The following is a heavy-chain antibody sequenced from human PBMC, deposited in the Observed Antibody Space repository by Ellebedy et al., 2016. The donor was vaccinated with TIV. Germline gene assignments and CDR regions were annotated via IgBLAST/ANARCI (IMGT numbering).Heavy chain of an antibody. J-gene: IGHJ4*02. CDR1: GFTFSPYS. Sequence: GGSLRLSCAASGFTFSPYSMNWVRQAPGKGLEWLSYISGSTTTIYYAASVRGRFPISRDNAKNSLYLQMDSLRDEDTAVYYCVREVFHAGSFDYWGQGTLVTVSS. D-gene: IGHD2/OR15-2a*01. CDR3: VREVFHAGSFDY. CDR2: ISGSTTTI. V-gene: IGHV3-48*02.